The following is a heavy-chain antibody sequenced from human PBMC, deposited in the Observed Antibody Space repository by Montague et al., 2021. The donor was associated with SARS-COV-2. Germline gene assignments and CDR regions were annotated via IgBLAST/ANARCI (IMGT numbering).Heavy chain of an antibody. CDR3: ARVKVGATNLIYFDY. D-gene: IGHD1-26*01. V-gene: IGHV4-31*03. J-gene: IGHJ4*02. CDR2: IYYTGRT. CDR1: GGSISSGGYY. Sequence: TLSLTCSVSGGSISSGGYYWSWIRHHPGKGFEWIGYIYYTGRTYYNPSLKSRVSMSVDTTNNQFSPSLSSLTAADTAVFYCARVKVGATNLIYFDYWGQGTLVTVSS.